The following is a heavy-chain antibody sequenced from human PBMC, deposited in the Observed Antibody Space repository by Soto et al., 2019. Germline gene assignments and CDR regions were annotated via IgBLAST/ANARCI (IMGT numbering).Heavy chain of an antibody. Sequence: SGTLDLTCAVSAYSITSCYYWGWIRQPPGRGLGWYGRIYHSGSTYYNPSLKSRVTISVDTSKNQFSLKQSSVTAADTAVYYCARTLANYYDSTGYDCGWFDPWGEGTLVTVSS. CDR1: AYSITSCYY. CDR2: IYHSGST. CDR3: ARTLANYYDSTGYDCGWFDP. V-gene: IGHV4-38-2*01. J-gene: IGHJ5*02. D-gene: IGHD3-22*01.